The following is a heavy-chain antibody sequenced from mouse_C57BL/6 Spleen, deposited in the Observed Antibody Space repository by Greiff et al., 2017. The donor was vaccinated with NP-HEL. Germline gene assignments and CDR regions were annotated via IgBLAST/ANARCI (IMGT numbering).Heavy chain of an antibody. CDR2: IWSGGST. J-gene: IGHJ2*01. Sequence: QVQLQQSGPGLVQPSQSLSITCTVSGFSLTSYGVHWVRQSPGKGLEWLGVIWSGGSTDYNAAFISRLSISKDNSTSQVFFKMNSLQADDTAIYYCATLYYGSSYYFDYWGQGTTLTVSS. CDR1: GFSLTSYG. V-gene: IGHV2-2*01. CDR3: ATLYYGSSYYFDY. D-gene: IGHD1-1*01.